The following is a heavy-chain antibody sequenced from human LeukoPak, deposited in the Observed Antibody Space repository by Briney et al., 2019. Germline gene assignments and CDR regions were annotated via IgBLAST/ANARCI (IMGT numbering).Heavy chain of an antibody. Sequence: PSETLSLTCTVSGGSISSSSYYWGWIRQPPGKGLEWIGSIYYSGSTYYNPSLKSRVTISVDTSKNQFSLKLSSVTAADTAVYYCARMGSTSCYRCLASNWFDPWGQGTLVTVSS. V-gene: IGHV4-39*01. CDR3: ARMGSTSCYRCLASNWFDP. J-gene: IGHJ5*02. D-gene: IGHD2-2*02. CDR2: IYYSGST. CDR1: GGSISSSSYY.